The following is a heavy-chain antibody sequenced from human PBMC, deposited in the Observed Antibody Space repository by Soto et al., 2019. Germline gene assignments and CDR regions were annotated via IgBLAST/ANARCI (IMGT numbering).Heavy chain of an antibody. CDR3: ARRVDHYDSSGDANDI. D-gene: IGHD3-22*01. J-gene: IGHJ3*02. Sequence: SETLSLTCAVYGGPFSGYYWSWIRQPPGKGLEWIGEINHSGSTSYNPSLKSRVTMSVDTSKNEFSLKLTSVTAADTAVYYCARRVDHYDSSGDANDIWGQGTMVTVSS. CDR2: INHSGST. V-gene: IGHV4-34*01. CDR1: GGPFSGYY.